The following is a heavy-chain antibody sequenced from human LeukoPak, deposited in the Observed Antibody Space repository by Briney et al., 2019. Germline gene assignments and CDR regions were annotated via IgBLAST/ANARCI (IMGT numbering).Heavy chain of an antibody. CDR3: ARGGVRGIIIYYFDY. CDR1: GYTFTGYY. V-gene: IGHV1-2*02. D-gene: IGHD3-10*01. Sequence: ASVKVSCKASGYTFTGYYMHWVRQAPGQGLEWLGWVNPNSGGTNHAQKFQGRVIMTRDTSISTAYMELSRPRSDDTAVYYCARGGVRGIIIYYFDYWGQGTLVTVSS. J-gene: IGHJ4*02. CDR2: VNPNSGGT.